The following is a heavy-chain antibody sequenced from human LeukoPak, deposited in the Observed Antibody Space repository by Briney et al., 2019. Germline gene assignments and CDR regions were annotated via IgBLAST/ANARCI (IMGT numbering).Heavy chain of an antibody. CDR3: ARGLLGRSIAAAGNYYYYMDV. V-gene: IGHV1-69*13. CDR1: GGTFSSYA. J-gene: IGHJ6*03. Sequence: SVKVSCKASGGTFSSYAISWVRQAPGQGLEWMGGIIPIFGTANYAQKFQGRVTITADESTSTAYMELSSLRSEDTAVYYCARGLLGRSIAAAGNYYYYMDVWGKGTTVTISS. CDR2: IIPIFGTA. D-gene: IGHD6-13*01.